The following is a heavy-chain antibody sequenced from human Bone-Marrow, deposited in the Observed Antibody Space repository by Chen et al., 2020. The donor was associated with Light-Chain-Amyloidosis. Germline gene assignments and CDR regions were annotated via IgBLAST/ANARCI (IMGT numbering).Heavy chain of an antibody. CDR2: RANAVVQI. V-gene: IGHV3-30*02. Sequence: QVVMVESGGGVVQPGGSLRLSCAASGFTFSNYAVHWVRQAPGQGLEWVPYRANAVVQIFYATSVKGQFTIYRDDSKSTSVMHMNGLTTADTAVYFCSRDHSQYGSGNFPGYWGQGTLVSVSS. J-gene: IGHJ4*02. D-gene: IGHD3-10*01. CDR3: SRDHSQYGSGNFPGY. CDR1: GFTFSNYA.